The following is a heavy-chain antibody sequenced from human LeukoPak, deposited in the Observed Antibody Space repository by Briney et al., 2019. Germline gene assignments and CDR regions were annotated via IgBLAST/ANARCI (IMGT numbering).Heavy chain of an antibody. Sequence: SGGSLRLSCAASGFTFNSYAMNWVRQAPEKGLEWVSLISGSGGSTYYADSVKGRFTISRDNSKNTLYLQMNSLRAEDTAIYYCAKDRHYYGSGSFYTYFDYWGQGTLVTVSS. J-gene: IGHJ4*02. V-gene: IGHV3-23*01. D-gene: IGHD3-10*01. CDR2: ISGSGGST. CDR3: AKDRHYYGSGSFYTYFDY. CDR1: GFTFNSYA.